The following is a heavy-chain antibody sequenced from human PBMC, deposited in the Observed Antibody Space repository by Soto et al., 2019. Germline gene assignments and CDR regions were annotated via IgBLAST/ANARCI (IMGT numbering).Heavy chain of an antibody. CDR3: AKDEGSGWYDVSYFQH. CDR1: GFTFISYG. J-gene: IGHJ1*01. Sequence: GGSLRLSCAASGFTFISYGMHWVRQAAGKGLEWVAVISYDGSNKYYADSVKGRFTISRDNSKNTLYLQMNSLRAEDTAVYYCAKDEGSGWYDVSYFQHWGQGTLVTVSS. D-gene: IGHD6-19*01. CDR2: ISYDGSNK. V-gene: IGHV3-30*18.